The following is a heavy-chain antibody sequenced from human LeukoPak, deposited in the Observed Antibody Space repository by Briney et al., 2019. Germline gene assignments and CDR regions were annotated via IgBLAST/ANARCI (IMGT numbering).Heavy chain of an antibody. CDR3: ARDYGPYPGCSWFDP. Sequence: ASVKVSCKASGYTFTGYYIHWVRQAPGQGLEWMGLINCNGGGTSYAQKFQGRVTMTRDTSISTAYMELDRLTSDDTAVYYCARDYGPYPGCSWFDPWGQGTLVTVSS. CDR1: GYTFTGYY. CDR2: INCNGGGT. J-gene: IGHJ5*02. D-gene: IGHD2-21*01. V-gene: IGHV1-2*06.